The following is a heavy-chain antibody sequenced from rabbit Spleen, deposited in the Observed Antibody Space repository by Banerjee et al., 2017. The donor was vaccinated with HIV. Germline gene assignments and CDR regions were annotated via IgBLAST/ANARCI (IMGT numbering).Heavy chain of an antibody. V-gene: IGHV1S7*01. Sequence: QELVESGGGLVQPGESLKLSCKASGFDFISYSMNWVRQAPGTGLEWIGYIDPVFGNAYYASWVNGRFTISSDNAQNTVFLQLNSLTAADTATYFCARYVSFSGYSHYFDLWGPGTLVTVS. CDR3: ARYVSFSGYSHYFDL. CDR2: IDPVFGNA. J-gene: IGHJ4*01. D-gene: IGHD1-1*01. CDR1: GFDFISYS.